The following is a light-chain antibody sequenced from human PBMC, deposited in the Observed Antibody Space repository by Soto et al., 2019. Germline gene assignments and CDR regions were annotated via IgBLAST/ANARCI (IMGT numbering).Light chain of an antibody. CDR3: QQSYSTPLT. V-gene: IGKV1-39*01. CDR1: QSISSY. CDR2: AAS. Sequence: IQMTQSPSSLSASVLDIFTITFRASQSISSYLNWYQQKPGKAPKLLIYAASSLQSGVPSRFSGSGSGTDFTLTISSLQPEDFATYYCQQSYSTPLTFGGGTKVDIK. J-gene: IGKJ4*01.